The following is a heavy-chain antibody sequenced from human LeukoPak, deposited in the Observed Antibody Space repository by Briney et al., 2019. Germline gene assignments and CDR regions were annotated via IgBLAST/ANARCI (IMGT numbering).Heavy chain of an antibody. CDR1: GGSISSYY. V-gene: IGHV4-4*07. CDR3: ARDRSSGWYDWFDP. Sequence: KPSETLSLTCTVSGGSISSYYWSWIRQPAGKGLEWIGRIYTSGSTNYNPSLKSRVTMSVDTSKNRFSLKLSSVTAADTAVYYCARDRSSGWYDWFDPWGQGTLVTVSS. J-gene: IGHJ5*02. D-gene: IGHD6-19*01. CDR2: IYTSGST.